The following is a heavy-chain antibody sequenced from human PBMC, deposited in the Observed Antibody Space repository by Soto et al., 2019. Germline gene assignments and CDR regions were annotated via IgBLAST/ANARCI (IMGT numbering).Heavy chain of an antibody. D-gene: IGHD3-10*01. CDR3: ARVPLPYSGSGSYRRREFDY. CDR1: GGSFSGYY. Sequence: PSETLSLTCAVYGGSFSGYYWSWIRQPPGKGLEWIGEINHSGSTNYNPSLKSRVTISVDTSKNQFSLKLSSVTAADTAVYYCARVPLPYSGSGSYRRREFDYGGPGTLVTVSS. V-gene: IGHV4-34*01. CDR2: INHSGST. J-gene: IGHJ4*02.